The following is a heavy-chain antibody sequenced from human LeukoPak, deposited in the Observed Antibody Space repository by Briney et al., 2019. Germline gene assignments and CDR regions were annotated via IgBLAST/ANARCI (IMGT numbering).Heavy chain of an antibody. CDR2: ISGSGGST. J-gene: IGHJ4*02. D-gene: IGHD1-26*01. Sequence: GGSLRLSCAASGFTFSSYAMSWVRQAPGKGLEWVSAISGSGGSTYYADSVKGRFTISRDNSKNTLYLQMNSLRAEDTAVYYCASLRLVSGSYSDFDYWGQGTLVTVSS. V-gene: IGHV3-23*01. CDR1: GFTFSSYA. CDR3: ASLRLVSGSYSDFDY.